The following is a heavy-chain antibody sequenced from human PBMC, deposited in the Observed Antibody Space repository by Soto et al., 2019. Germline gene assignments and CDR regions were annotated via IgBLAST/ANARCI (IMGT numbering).Heavy chain of an antibody. J-gene: IGHJ4*02. CDR3: AKDLENGPGDPFDY. V-gene: IGHV3-23*01. CDR1: GFTVGSYA. Sequence: GGSLRLSCADSGFTVGSYAMSWVRQAPGKGLEWVSAISGSGGSTYYADSVKGRFTISRDNSKNTLYLQMNSLRAEDTAVYYCAKDLENGPGDPFDYWGQGTLVTVSS. D-gene: IGHD3-16*01. CDR2: ISGSGGST.